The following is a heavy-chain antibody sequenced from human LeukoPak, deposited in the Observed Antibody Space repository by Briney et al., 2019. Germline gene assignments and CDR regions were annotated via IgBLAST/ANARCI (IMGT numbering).Heavy chain of an antibody. J-gene: IGHJ4*02. Sequence: GGPLTLFCGASGFTYNSYDMSGVPQARGRGLVGVSDISGSGGSTYYADSVKGRFTISRDNSKNTLYLQMNSLRAEDTAVYYCAKDPEIGQWLVRNYFDYWGQGTLVTVSS. D-gene: IGHD6-19*01. CDR1: GFTYNSYD. V-gene: IGHV3-23*01. CDR2: ISGSGGST. CDR3: AKDPEIGQWLVRNYFDY.